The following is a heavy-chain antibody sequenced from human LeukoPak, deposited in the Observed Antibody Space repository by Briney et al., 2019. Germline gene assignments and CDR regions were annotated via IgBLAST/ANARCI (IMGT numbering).Heavy chain of an antibody. CDR3: ARDGYDFWSGYYYFDY. CDR2: IYHSGST. V-gene: IGHV4-38-2*02. D-gene: IGHD3-3*01. CDR1: GYSISSGYY. J-gene: IGHJ4*02. Sequence: SETLSLTCTVSGYSISSGYYWGWIRQPPGKGLEWIGSIYHSGSTYYNPSPKSRVTMSVDTSKNQFSLKLSSVTAADTAVYYCARDGYDFWSGYYYFDYWGQGTLVTVSS.